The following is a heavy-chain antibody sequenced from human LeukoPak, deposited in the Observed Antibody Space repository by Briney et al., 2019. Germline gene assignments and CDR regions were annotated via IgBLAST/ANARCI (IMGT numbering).Heavy chain of an antibody. CDR1: GGTFSSYA. D-gene: IGHD3-10*01. CDR3: ARAITMVQGGLGY. CDR2: IIPIFGTA. Sequence: ASAKVSCKASGGTFSSYATSWVRQAPGQGLEWMGGIIPIFGTANYAQKFQGRVTITADESTSTAYMELSGLRSEDTAVYYCARAITMVQGGLGYWGQGTLVTVSS. J-gene: IGHJ4*02. V-gene: IGHV1-69*01.